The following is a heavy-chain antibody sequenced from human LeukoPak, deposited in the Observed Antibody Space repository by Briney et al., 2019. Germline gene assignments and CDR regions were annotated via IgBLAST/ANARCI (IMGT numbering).Heavy chain of an antibody. CDR1: EFTVSSNY. J-gene: IGHJ2*01. D-gene: IGHD5-18*01. CDR2: IYVGGTT. Sequence: PGGSLRLSCAASEFTVSSNYMNWVRQAPGKGLEWVSVIYVGGTTYYADSVKGRFTISRDSSKNTLYLQMNNLRADDTAVYYCARGRWWILDWYFDLLGRGTLVTVSS. CDR3: ARGRWWILDWYFDL. V-gene: IGHV3-53*01.